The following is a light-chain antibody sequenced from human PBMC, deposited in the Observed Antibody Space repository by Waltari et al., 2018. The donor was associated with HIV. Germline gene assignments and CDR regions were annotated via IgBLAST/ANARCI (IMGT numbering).Light chain of an antibody. Sequence: SYELTQPPSVSVSPGQTASITCSGDKLEDKYTCWYQQKPGQSPVLVIFQDNKRPSGIPERFTASNSGNTATLTISGTQAIDEADYYCHAWVTSTVVFGGGTKLTVL. CDR3: HAWVTSTVV. CDR1: KLEDKY. CDR2: QDN. J-gene: IGLJ2*01. V-gene: IGLV3-1*01.